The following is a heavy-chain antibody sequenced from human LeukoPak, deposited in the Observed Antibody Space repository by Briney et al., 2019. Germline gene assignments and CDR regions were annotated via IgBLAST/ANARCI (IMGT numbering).Heavy chain of an antibody. D-gene: IGHD6-13*01. CDR1: GFTFGDYA. CDR2: IRSKAYGGTT. J-gene: IGHJ4*02. CDR3: TRVIWGIAAAGRDTDY. Sequence: QTGGSLRLSCTASGFTFGDYAMSWFRQAPGKGLEWVGFIRSKAYGGTTEYAASVKGRFTISRDDSKSIAYLQMNSLKTEDTAVYYCTRVIWGIAAAGRDTDYWGQGTLVTVSS. V-gene: IGHV3-49*03.